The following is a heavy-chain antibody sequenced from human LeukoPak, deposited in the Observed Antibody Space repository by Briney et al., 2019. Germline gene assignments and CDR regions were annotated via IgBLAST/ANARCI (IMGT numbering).Heavy chain of an antibody. V-gene: IGHV4-39*07. Sequence: SETLSLTCTVSGVSMSSSPYYWGWIRQPPGKGLEWIGNIYYSGSTYYNPSLKSRVTISVDTSKNQFSLKLRSVTAADTAVYYCVRGKMGSGTYSSGWYFDLWGRGTLVTVSS. D-gene: IGHD3-10*01. CDR3: VRGKMGSGTYSSGWYFDL. CDR2: IYYSGST. J-gene: IGHJ2*01. CDR1: GVSMSSSPYY.